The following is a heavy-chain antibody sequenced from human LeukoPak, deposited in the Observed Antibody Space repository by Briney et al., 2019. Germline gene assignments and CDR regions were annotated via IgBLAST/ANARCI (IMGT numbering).Heavy chain of an antibody. V-gene: IGHV1-46*01. CDR3: ARDQSGEWELLSGWWFDP. D-gene: IGHD1-26*01. Sequence: ASVKVSCKASGYSFSTHWMHWVRPAPGQGLEWMGIINPSGGFTSYAQKLQGRVTVTRDMSTSTVYMELSNLRSEDTAVYYCARDQSGEWELLSGWWFDPWGQGTLVTVSS. CDR1: GYSFSTHW. J-gene: IGHJ5*02. CDR2: INPSGGFT.